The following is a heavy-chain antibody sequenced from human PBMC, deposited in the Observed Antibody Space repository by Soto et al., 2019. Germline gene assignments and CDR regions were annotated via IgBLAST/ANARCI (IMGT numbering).Heavy chain of an antibody. CDR1: GFTFSSYA. Sequence: QVQLVESGGGVVQPGRSLRLSCAASGFTFSSYAMHWVRQAPGKGLEWVAVISYDGSNKYYADSVKGRFTISSDNSKNTLYLQMNSLRAEDTAVYYCAQDYDCWSGYHPSGYWGQGTLVTVSS. CDR3: AQDYDCWSGYHPSGY. D-gene: IGHD3-3*01. J-gene: IGHJ4*02. V-gene: IGHV3-30-3*01. CDR2: ISYDGSNK.